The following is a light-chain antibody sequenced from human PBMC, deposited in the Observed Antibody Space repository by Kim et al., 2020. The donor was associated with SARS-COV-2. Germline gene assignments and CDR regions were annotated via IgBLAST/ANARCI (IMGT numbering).Light chain of an antibody. J-gene: IGLJ3*02. Sequence: GQTVTRSCTRTGGTIATNYVHWYQLRPGSAPTIVIYEDHQRPSGVPERFSGSIDPPSNSASLTISGLETEDEAEYYCQSYDATIRVFGGGTKVTVL. CDR3: QSYDATIRV. CDR2: EDH. CDR1: GGTIATNY. V-gene: IGLV6-57*03.